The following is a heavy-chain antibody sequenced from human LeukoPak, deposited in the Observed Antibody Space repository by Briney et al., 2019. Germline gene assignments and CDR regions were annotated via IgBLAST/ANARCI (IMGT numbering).Heavy chain of an antibody. V-gene: IGHV4-59*01. Sequence: SETLSLTCTVSGGSISSYYWSWIRQPPGKGLEWIGYIDNSGSTNYNPSLKSRVTISADTSKNQFSLKLSSVTASDTAVYYCAADYGDPDTLDYWGQGTQVTVSS. D-gene: IGHD4-17*01. J-gene: IGHJ4*02. CDR3: AADYGDPDTLDY. CDR2: IDNSGST. CDR1: GGSISSYY.